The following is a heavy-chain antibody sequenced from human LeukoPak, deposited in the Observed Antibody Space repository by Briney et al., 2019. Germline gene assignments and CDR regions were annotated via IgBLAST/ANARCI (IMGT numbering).Heavy chain of an antibody. CDR3: AKELPYSSGPYDAFDI. J-gene: IGHJ3*02. CDR1: GFTFSSYW. Sequence: GGSLRLSCAASGFTFSSYWMSWVRQAPGKGLEWVANIKEDGSEKYYVDSVKGRFTISRDNSKNTLYLQMNSLRAEDTAVYYCAKELPYSSGPYDAFDIWGQGTMVTVSS. V-gene: IGHV3-7*03. D-gene: IGHD6-19*01. CDR2: IKEDGSEK.